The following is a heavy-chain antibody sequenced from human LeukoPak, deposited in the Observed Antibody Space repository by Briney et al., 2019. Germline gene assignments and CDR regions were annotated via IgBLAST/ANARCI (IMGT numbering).Heavy chain of an antibody. D-gene: IGHD3-16*01. Sequence: ASVKVSCKASGYSFIDFYIHFVRQAPGQGLEWMGWINPNSGDTKYAQTFQGRVTMTRDTSISTAYMELSRLRSDDTAVYYCAREFYGFDPWGQGTLVTVSS. J-gene: IGHJ5*02. CDR2: INPNSGDT. CDR1: GYSFIDFY. CDR3: AREFYGFDP. V-gene: IGHV1-2*02.